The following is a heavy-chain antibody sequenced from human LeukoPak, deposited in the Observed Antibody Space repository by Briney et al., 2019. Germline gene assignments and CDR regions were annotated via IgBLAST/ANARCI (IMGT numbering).Heavy chain of an antibody. CDR3: TRDKRSSGWRGNWFDP. J-gene: IGHJ5*02. Sequence: GGSLRLSCTATGFTFGDYAMSWFRQAPGKGPEWVGFIRSKAYGGTTEYAASVKGRFTISRDDSKSIAYLQMNSLKTEDTAVYYCTRDKRSSGWRGNWFDPWGQGTLVTVSS. CDR2: IRSKAYGGTT. D-gene: IGHD6-19*01. V-gene: IGHV3-49*03. CDR1: GFTFGDYA.